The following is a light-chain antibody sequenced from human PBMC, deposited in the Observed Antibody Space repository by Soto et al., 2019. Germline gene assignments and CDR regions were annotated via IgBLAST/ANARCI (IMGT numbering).Light chain of an antibody. CDR3: QQYLNWRT. J-gene: IGKJ1*01. CDR1: QSVSSTY. CDR2: GAS. Sequence: EIVLTQSPGTLSLSPGERATLSCRASQSVSSTYLIWYQQKPGQAPRLLIYGASSRATGVPARFSGSGSRTEFTLTISSLESEDFAVYYCQQYLNWRTFGQGTKVDNK. V-gene: IGKV3-20*01.